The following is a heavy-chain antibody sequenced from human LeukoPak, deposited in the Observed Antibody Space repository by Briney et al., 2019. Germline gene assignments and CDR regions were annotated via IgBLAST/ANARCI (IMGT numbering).Heavy chain of an antibody. CDR1: GFTFSDHI. CDR3: VRQFAS. CDR2: VSGSGSTV. Sequence: GGSLRLSCAASGFTFSDHIMNWVRQLPGKRPEWVAYVSGSGSTVYYADSVKGRFTISRDNGKSSLYLQMNSLRVEDTALYYCVRQFASWGQGTLVTVSS. J-gene: IGHJ4*02. V-gene: IGHV3-48*01.